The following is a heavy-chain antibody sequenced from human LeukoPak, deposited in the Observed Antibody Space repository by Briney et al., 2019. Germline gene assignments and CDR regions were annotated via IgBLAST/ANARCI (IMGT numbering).Heavy chain of an antibody. Sequence: GGSLRLSCAASGFTFSSYSMNWVRQAPGKGLEWVSYISSSSSTIYYADSVKGRFTISRDNAKNTLYLQMNSLRAEDTAVYYCARVAGSTKRDAFDIWGQGTMVTVSS. D-gene: IGHD1-26*01. CDR3: ARVAGSTKRDAFDI. V-gene: IGHV3-48*04. J-gene: IGHJ3*02. CDR1: GFTFSSYS. CDR2: ISSSSSTI.